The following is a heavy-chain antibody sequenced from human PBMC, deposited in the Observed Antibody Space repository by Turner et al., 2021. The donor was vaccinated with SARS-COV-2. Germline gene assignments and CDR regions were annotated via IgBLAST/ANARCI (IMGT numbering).Heavy chain of an antibody. V-gene: IGHV3-30*04. D-gene: IGHD3-9*01. CDR1: GFTFSSYA. Sequence: VQLVESGGGVVQPGRYLRLSCAASGFTFSSYAMHWVRQAPGKGLELVAVISYDGSNKDYAYSVKGRFTSSRENSKNTLYLQMNSLRAEDTAVYYCAKDSGILTGYGYYYYGMDVWGQGTTVTVSS. J-gene: IGHJ6*02. CDR3: AKDSGILTGYGYYYYGMDV. CDR2: ISYDGSNK.